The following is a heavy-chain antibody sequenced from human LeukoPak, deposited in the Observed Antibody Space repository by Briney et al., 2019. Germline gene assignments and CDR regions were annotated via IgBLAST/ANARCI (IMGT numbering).Heavy chain of an antibody. J-gene: IGHJ4*02. CDR2: IYYSGST. D-gene: IGHD1-14*01. CDR3: ARAPEYGLYYFDY. Sequence: SETLSLTCAVSGGSISSSNWWSWVRRPPGKGLEWIGSIYYSGSTYDNPSLKSRVTISVDTSKDQFSLKLTSVTAADTAVYYCARAPEYGLYYFDYWGQGALVTVSS. V-gene: IGHV4-4*02. CDR1: GGSISSSNW.